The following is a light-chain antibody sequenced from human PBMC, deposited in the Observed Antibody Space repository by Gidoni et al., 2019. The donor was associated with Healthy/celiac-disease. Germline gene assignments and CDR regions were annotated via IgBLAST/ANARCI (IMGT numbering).Light chain of an antibody. CDR1: ALPKQY. J-gene: IGLJ2*01. Sequence: SYELTPPPSVSVSPGQTARLTCSGDALPKQYAYWYPQKPGQAPVLVIYKDSERPSGIPERFSGSSSGTTVTLTSSGVQAEDEADDYCQSADSSGTYVVFGGGTKLTV. CDR3: QSADSSGTYVV. V-gene: IGLV3-25*03. CDR2: KDS.